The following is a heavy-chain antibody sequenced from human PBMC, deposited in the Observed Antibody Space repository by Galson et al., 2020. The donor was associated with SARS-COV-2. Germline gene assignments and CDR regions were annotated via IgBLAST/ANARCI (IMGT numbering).Heavy chain of an antibody. CDR1: GGSISSSSYY. J-gene: IGHJ4*02. V-gene: IGHV4-39*07. Sequence: SETLSLTCTVSGGSISSSSYYWGWIRQPPGKGLEWIGSIYYSGSTYYNPSLKSRVTISVDTSKNQFSLKLSSVTAADTAVYYCARVGLWFAINYWGQGTLVTVSS. CDR3: ARVGLWFAINY. CDR2: IYYSGST. D-gene: IGHD3-10*01.